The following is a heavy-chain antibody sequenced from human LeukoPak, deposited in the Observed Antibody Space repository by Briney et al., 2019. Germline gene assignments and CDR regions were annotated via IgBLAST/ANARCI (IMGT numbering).Heavy chain of an antibody. J-gene: IGHJ4*02. CDR3: ARRIAAAGRGFSSLDY. Sequence: SETLSLTCTVAGGSIRNYYWSWIRQPPGKGLEWIGYIYYSGSTNYNPSLKSRVTISVDTSKNQFSLKLSSVTAADTAVYYCARRIAAAGRGFSSLDYWGQGTLVTVSS. V-gene: IGHV4-59*12. CDR2: IYYSGST. D-gene: IGHD6-13*01. CDR1: GGSIRNYY.